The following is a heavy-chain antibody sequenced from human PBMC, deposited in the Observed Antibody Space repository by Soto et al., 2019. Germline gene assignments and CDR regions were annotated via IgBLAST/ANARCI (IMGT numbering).Heavy chain of an antibody. Sequence: LGESLKISCKGSGYSFTNYWIGWVRQMPGKGLEWMGITYPGDSDTRYSPSFKGQVTISADKSITTAYLQWSSLKASDTAMYYCARHVGFSSAWTPDHWGQGTLVTVSS. D-gene: IGHD6-19*01. CDR3: ARHVGFSSAWTPDH. CDR2: TYPGDSDT. CDR1: GYSFTNYW. J-gene: IGHJ4*02. V-gene: IGHV5-51*01.